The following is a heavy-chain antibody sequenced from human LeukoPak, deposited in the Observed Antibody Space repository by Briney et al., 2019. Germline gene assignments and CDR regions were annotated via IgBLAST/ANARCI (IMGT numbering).Heavy chain of an antibody. J-gene: IGHJ4*02. D-gene: IGHD5-24*01. V-gene: IGHV1-2*02. CDR3: AGGEGRRWLQPGAYFDY. CDR2: INPNSGGT. CDR1: GYTFTAYD. Sequence: SVKFSCTAPGYTFTAYDMHCVRQAPGQALEWMGWINPNSGGTNYAQKFQGRVTMTRDTSISTAYMELSRLRSDDTAVYYCAGGEGRRWLQPGAYFDYWGAGTLVTVSS.